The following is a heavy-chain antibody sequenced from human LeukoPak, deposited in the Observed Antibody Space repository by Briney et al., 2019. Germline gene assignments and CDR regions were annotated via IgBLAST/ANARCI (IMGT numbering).Heavy chain of an antibody. D-gene: IGHD6-6*01. CDR3: ARDSSLSFFDY. CDR2: IYTSGST. V-gene: IGHV4-4*07. Sequence: PPETLSLTCTVSGGSISSYYWSWIRQPPGKGLEWIGRIYTSGSTNYNPSLKSRVTMSVDTSKNQFSLKLSSVTAADTAVYYCARDSSLSFFDYWGQGTLVTVSS. J-gene: IGHJ4*02. CDR1: GGSISSYY.